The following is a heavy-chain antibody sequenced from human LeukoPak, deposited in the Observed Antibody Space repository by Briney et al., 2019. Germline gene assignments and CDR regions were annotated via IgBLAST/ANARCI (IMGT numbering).Heavy chain of an antibody. CDR2: ISSSSSYI. J-gene: IGHJ4*02. CDR1: GFTFGSYA. V-gene: IGHV3-21*01. CDR3: ARAQSIVVVPAALDY. Sequence: GGSLRLSCAASGFTFGSYAMSWVRQAPGKGLEWVSSISSSSSYIYYADSVKGRFTISRDNAKNSLYLQMNSLRAEDTAVYYCARAQSIVVVPAALDYWGQGTLVTVSS. D-gene: IGHD2-2*01.